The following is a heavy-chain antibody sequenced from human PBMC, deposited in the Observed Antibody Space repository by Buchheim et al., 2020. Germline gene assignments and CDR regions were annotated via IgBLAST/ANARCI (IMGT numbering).Heavy chain of an antibody. CDR2: ICSTGTT. Sequence: QLQLQESGPGLVKPSETLSLTCTVSGGSIDSRNYYWGWIRQPPGEGLEWFGTICSTGTTYYNPSLKSPVTLSVDTSKNQFSLKLSSVTAADTAVYYCARDPYYYDNSGYKYFFDYWGQGIL. J-gene: IGHJ4*02. V-gene: IGHV4-39*07. CDR1: GGSIDSRNYY. CDR3: ARDPYYYDNSGYKYFFDY. D-gene: IGHD3-22*01.